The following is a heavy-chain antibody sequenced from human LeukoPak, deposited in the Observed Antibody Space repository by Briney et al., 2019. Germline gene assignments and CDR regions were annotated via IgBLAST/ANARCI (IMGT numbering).Heavy chain of an antibody. D-gene: IGHD3-22*01. CDR1: AFTFSSHA. CDR3: AYYDSSGYYYGRLRY. V-gene: IGHV3-23*01. CDR2: ISAGGGST. Sequence: GSLRLSCAASAFTFSSHAMSWVRQTPGKGLEWVSGISAGGGSTHYADSMKGRFTISRDNSKNTLYLHMNSLRAEDTAVYFCAYYDSSGYYYGRLRYWGQGTPVTVSS. J-gene: IGHJ4*02.